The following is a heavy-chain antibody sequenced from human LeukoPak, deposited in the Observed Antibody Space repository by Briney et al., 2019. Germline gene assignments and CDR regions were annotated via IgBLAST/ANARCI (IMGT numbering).Heavy chain of an antibody. Sequence: GGSLRLSCAASGFTFDDYAMHWVRQAPGKGLEWVAVISYDGSNKYYADSVKGRFTISRDNSKNTLYLQMNSLRAEDTAVYYCARDRLRYCSGGSCYPDAFDIWGQGTMVTVSS. CDR1: GFTFDDYA. D-gene: IGHD2-15*01. CDR2: ISYDGSNK. J-gene: IGHJ3*02. V-gene: IGHV3-30*04. CDR3: ARDRLRYCSGGSCYPDAFDI.